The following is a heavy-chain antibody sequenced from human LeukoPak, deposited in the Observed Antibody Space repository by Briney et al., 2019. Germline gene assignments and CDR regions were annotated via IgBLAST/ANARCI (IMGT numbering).Heavy chain of an antibody. CDR2: GYSSGSA. D-gene: IGHD1/OR15-1a*01. V-gene: IGHV4-59*01. CDR1: GGSIHTYY. J-gene: IGHJ3*02. CDR3: AKQYQDAFDI. Sequence: PSETLSFTCSVSGGSIHTYYWSWIRQPPGGALEWIGYGYSSGSANYNPSLKSRVIISVETSKNQFSLKLSSVTAADTAVYYCAKQYQDAFDIWGQGTMVTVSA.